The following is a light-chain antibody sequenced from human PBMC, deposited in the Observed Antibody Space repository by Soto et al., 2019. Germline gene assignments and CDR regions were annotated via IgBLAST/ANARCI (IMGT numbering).Light chain of an antibody. Sequence: DLQMTQSPSSLSASVGDRVIITCQAIQNSRNSLTWYQQKPGKAPQLLIYAAHTLEVGVPSRFSGSVSGTAFTRTISSLKPEDVATYYCQQYANVLLTFGGGTTVEI. J-gene: IGKJ4*01. V-gene: IGKV1-33*01. CDR1: QNSRNS. CDR2: AAH. CDR3: QQYANVLLT.